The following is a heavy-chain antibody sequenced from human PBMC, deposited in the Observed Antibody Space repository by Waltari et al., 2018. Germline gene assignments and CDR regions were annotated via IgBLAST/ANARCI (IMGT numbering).Heavy chain of an antibody. CDR2: INAGNGNT. J-gene: IGHJ4*02. V-gene: IGHV1-3*01. Sequence: QVQLVQSGAEVKKPGASVKVSCKASGYTFTSYAMHWVCQAPGQRLEWMGWINAGNGNTKYSQKFQGRVTITRDTSASTAYMELSSLRSEDTAVYYCARGILRYSPLGYWGQGTLVTVSS. D-gene: IGHD3-9*01. CDR1: GYTFTSYA. CDR3: ARGILRYSPLGY.